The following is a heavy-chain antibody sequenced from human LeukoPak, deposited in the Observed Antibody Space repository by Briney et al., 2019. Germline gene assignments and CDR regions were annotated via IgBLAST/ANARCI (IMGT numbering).Heavy chain of an antibody. CDR1: GFTFEDYA. CDR3: AKDMGFYYYGMDV. CDR2: IHWNSGRL. V-gene: IGHV3-9*01. D-gene: IGHD1-26*01. Sequence: GGSLRLSCAASGFTFEDYAMHWVRQAPGKGLVWVSGIHWNSGRLAYADSVKGRFTISRDNSKNSLYLQMNSLRTEDTALYYCAKDMGFYYYGMDVWGQGTTVTVSS. J-gene: IGHJ6*02.